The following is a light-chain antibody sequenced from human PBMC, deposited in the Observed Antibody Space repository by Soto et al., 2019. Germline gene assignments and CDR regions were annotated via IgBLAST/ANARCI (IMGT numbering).Light chain of an antibody. CDR3: QQYGTTPWT. J-gene: IGKJ1*01. Sequence: ENVLTQSPGTLSLSPGERATLSCRASQSVSSSYLAWYQQKPGQAPRLLIYGASSRATGIPDRFSGSGSGTDFTLTISRLEPEEFAVYYCQQYGTTPWTFGQGTKVEIK. V-gene: IGKV3-20*01. CDR2: GAS. CDR1: QSVSSSY.